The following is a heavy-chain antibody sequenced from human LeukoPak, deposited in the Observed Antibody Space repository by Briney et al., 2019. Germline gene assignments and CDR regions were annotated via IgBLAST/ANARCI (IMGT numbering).Heavy chain of an antibody. V-gene: IGHV3-11*01. Sequence: GGSLRLSCAASGFTFSDYYMSWIRQAPGKGLEWISYISGSDNSIYYADSMKGRFTISRDNAKNSLYLQMSSLRDEDTAVYYCARARNGCNDYWGQGTLVTVSS. CDR1: GFTFSDYY. J-gene: IGHJ4*02. CDR2: ISGSDNSI. D-gene: IGHD5-24*01. CDR3: ARARNGCNDY.